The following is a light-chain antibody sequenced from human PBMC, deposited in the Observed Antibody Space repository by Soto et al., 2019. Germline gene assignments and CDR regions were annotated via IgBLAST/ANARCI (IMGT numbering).Light chain of an antibody. CDR3: QQYGSSPYT. V-gene: IGKV3-20*01. J-gene: IGKJ2*01. CDR1: QSVSSSY. Sequence: EIVLTQSPGTLSLSPGERATLSCRASQSVSSSYLAWYQQKPGQAPRLLICGASSRATGIPDRFSGSGSGTDFTLTISRLEPEDFAMYYCQQYGSSPYTFGQWTKLEIK. CDR2: GAS.